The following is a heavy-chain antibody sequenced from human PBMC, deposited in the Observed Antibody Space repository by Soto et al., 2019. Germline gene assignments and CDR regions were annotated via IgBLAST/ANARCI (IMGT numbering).Heavy chain of an antibody. J-gene: IGHJ4*02. V-gene: IGHV3-23*01. D-gene: IGHD5-18*01. CDR1: GFTFGSFA. Sequence: GGSLRLSCAASGFTFGSFALSWVRQAPGKGLEWVSAISGSGDDTDYADSVKGRFTISRDNSKNTLYLQMNSLRAEDTAVYYCAGPGYSSQDYWGQGALVTVSS. CDR3: AGPGYSSQDY. CDR2: ISGSGDDT.